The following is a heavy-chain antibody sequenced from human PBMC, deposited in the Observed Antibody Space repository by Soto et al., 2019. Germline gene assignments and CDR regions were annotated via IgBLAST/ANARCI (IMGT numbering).Heavy chain of an antibody. D-gene: IGHD1-1*01. J-gene: IGHJ4*02. CDR1: GGTFSTYS. V-gene: IGHV1-69*02. CDR3: ARMDGSDHYFNY. CDR2: IIPVVNIA. Sequence: QVQLVQSGAEVKKPGSSVKVSCKTSGGTFSTYSINWVRQAPGQGLEWMGRIIPVVNIANHAQNFQGRVTITADKSTDTGYMELSSLRSDDTAVYFCARMDGSDHYFNYWGQGTLVTVSS.